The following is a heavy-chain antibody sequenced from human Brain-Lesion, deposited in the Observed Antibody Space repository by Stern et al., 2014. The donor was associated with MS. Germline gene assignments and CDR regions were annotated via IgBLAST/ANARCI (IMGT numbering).Heavy chain of an antibody. V-gene: IGHV4-39*01. Sequence: QVQLGQSGPGLVKHSETLSLTCTVAGGSVSSTSYAWAWIRQPPGKGLEWIGTIYYSGNTYYSPSLKSRLTISLDTSKNQFSLQLSFVTAADTAVYYCAGEEDIRYCSGGSCTGNWFDPWGQGTLVTVSS. J-gene: IGHJ5*02. CDR1: GGSVSSTSYA. CDR2: IYYSGNT. CDR3: AGEEDIRYCSGGSCTGNWFDP. D-gene: IGHD2-15*01.